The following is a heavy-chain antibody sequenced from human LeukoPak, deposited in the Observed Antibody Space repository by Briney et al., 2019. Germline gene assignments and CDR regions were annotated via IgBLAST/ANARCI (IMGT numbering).Heavy chain of an antibody. CDR2: INPSGGST. D-gene: IGHD5-18*01. CDR1: GYTFTSYY. V-gene: IGHV1-46*01. Sequence: ASVKVSCKASGYTFTSYYMHWVRQAPGQGLEWMGIINPSGGSTSYAQKFQGRVTMTRDTSTSTVYMELSSLRSEDTAVYYCARGGYPTRGYSYAPGGWFDPWGQGTLVTVSS. J-gene: IGHJ5*02. CDR3: ARGGYPTRGYSYAPGGWFDP.